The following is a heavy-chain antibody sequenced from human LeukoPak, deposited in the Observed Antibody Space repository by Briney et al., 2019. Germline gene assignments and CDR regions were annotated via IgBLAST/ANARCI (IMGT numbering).Heavy chain of an antibody. V-gene: IGHV4-4*07. CDR2: ISTSGST. Sequence: SETLSLTCSVSGDSISNYYWTWIRQPAGKGLEWIGRISTSGSTNYNPSLKSRVTISVDTSKNQFSLKLSSATAADTAVYYCARILRGGYYDILTGYYNWFDPWGQGTLVTVSS. D-gene: IGHD3-9*01. CDR3: ARILRGGYYDILTGYYNWFDP. CDR1: GDSISNYY. J-gene: IGHJ5*02.